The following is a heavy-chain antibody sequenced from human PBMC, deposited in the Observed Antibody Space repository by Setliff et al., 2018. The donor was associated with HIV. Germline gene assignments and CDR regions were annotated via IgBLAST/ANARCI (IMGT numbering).Heavy chain of an antibody. Sequence: PSETLSLTCTVSGGSISSSSYYWGWIRQPPGKGLEWIGYIYYSGSTYYNPSLKSRVTISVDTSKNQFYLILSSVTAADTAVYYCARSTRSATPFFDYWGQGTLVTVSS. D-gene: IGHD2-2*02. CDR2: IYYSGST. V-gene: IGHV4-31*03. J-gene: IGHJ4*02. CDR3: ARSTRSATPFFDY. CDR1: GGSISSSSYY.